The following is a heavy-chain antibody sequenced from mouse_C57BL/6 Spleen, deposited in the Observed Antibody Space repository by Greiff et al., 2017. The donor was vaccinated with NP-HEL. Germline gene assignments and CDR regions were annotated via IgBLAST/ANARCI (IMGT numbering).Heavy chain of an antibody. D-gene: IGHD1-1*01. CDR3: TRQNYGSSHWYFDV. CDR1: GFTFSSYA. CDR2: ISSGGDYI. J-gene: IGHJ1*03. Sequence: EVHLVESGEGLVKPGGSLKLSCAASGFTFSSYAMSWVRQTPEKRLEWVAYISSGGDYIYYAYTVKGRFTISRDNARNTLYLQMSSLKSEDTAMYYCTRQNYGSSHWYFDVWGTGTTVTVSS. V-gene: IGHV5-9-1*02.